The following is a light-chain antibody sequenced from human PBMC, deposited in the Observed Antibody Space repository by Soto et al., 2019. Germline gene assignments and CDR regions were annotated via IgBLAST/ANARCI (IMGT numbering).Light chain of an antibody. J-gene: IGLJ1*01. Sequence: QSVLPQPPSASGSPGQSVTISCTGTSSDVGGYNYVSWYQQHPGKAPKLMIYEVSKRPSGVPDRFSGSKSGNTASLTVSGLQAEDEADYYCSSYAGSNNFVLGTG. CDR1: SSDVGGYNY. V-gene: IGLV2-8*01. CDR3: SSYAGSNNFV. CDR2: EVS.